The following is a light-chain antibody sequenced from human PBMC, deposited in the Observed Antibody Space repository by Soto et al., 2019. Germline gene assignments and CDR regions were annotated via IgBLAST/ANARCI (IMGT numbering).Light chain of an antibody. CDR2: ELS. V-gene: IGLV2-14*01. J-gene: IGLJ1*01. CDR1: SSDGGSYNY. CDR3: SSYTSSSTL. Sequence: QSALTQPASVSGTPGQSITISCTGTSSDGGSYNYVSWYQQHPGKAPKLMIYELSDRPSGTSSRFSGSKSGNTASLTISGLQAEDEADYSCSSYTSSSTLFGTGTKGTVL.